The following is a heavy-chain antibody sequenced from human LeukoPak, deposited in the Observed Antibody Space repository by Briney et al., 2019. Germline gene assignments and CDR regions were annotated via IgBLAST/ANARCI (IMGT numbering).Heavy chain of an antibody. J-gene: IGHJ4*02. CDR2: ISGSGGST. D-gene: IGHD3-10*01. Sequence: GGSLRLSCAASGFTFNNYAMNWVREAPGKELEWVSAISGSGGSTYYADCVKGRFTISRDNSKNTLYLQMNSLRAEDTAVYYCARGPMPRGYAYWGQGTLVTVSS. V-gene: IGHV3-23*01. CDR3: ARGPMPRGYAY. CDR1: GFTFNNYA.